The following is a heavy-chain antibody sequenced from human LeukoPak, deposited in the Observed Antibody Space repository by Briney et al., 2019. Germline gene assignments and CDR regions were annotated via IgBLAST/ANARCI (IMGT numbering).Heavy chain of an antibody. V-gene: IGHV4-59*01. CDR2: IYYSGST. J-gene: IGHJ4*02. CDR1: GGSISSYY. D-gene: IGHD4-23*01. CDR3: ASQTTVVTPVDY. Sequence: PSETLSLTCTVSGGSISSYYWSWIRQPPGKGLEWIGYIYYSGSTNYNPPLKSRVTISVDTSKNQFSLKLSSVTAADTAVYYCASQTTVVTPVDYWGQGTLVTVSS.